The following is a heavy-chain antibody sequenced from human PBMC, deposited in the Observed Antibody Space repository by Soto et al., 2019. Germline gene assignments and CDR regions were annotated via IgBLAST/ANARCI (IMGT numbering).Heavy chain of an antibody. CDR1: AGSISSGDYY. J-gene: IGHJ3*02. Sequence: TLSLTCTVSAGSISSGDYYWSWIRQPPGKGLEWIGYIYYSGSTYYKPSLKSRVTLYVDTSKKQFSRKLSSVTAADTAVYYCAREVKLGYCSGGSCYRRAFDIWDQGTMVTVSS. CDR2: IYYSGST. CDR3: AREVKLGYCSGGSCYRRAFDI. D-gene: IGHD2-15*01. V-gene: IGHV4-30-4*01.